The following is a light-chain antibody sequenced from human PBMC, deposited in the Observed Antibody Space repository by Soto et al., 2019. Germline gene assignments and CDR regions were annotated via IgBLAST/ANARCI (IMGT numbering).Light chain of an antibody. CDR1: QDISNY. Sequence: DIQMTQSPSSVSASVGDRVTISCQASQDISNYLNWYQQKPGKAPKLLIYDASNLETGVPSRFSGSGSGTDFTFTISSLQPEDIATYYCQKYDNIPLTFGGGTKVDSK. CDR2: DAS. J-gene: IGKJ4*01. V-gene: IGKV1-33*01. CDR3: QKYDNIPLT.